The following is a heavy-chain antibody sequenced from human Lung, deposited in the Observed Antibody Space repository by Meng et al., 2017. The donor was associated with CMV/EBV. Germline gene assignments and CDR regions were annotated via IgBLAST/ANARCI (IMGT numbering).Heavy chain of an antibody. D-gene: IGHD3-9*01. CDR1: GFTFGGYD. CDR3: ARGRYFDWLLSEQNWSELLDY. V-gene: IGHV3-13*01. J-gene: IGHJ4*02. CDR2: IGTAGDT. Sequence: ESXKISXAASGFTFGGYDMHWVRQATGKGLEWVSVIGTAGDTYYPGSVRSRFTISRENAKNSIYLQMNSLRPGDTAVYYCARGRYFDWLLSEQNWSELLDYWGRGTXVTVSS.